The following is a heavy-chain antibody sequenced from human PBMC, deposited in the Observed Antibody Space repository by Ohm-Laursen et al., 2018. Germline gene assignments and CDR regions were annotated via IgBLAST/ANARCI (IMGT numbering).Heavy chain of an antibody. Sequence: SLRLSCAASGFTFSSYWMHWVRQAPGKGLVWVSGINSDGSSTRYADSVKGRFTISRDNAKNTLYLQMNSLRGDDTAVYYCARAQRLVASANDYWGQGTLVTVSS. J-gene: IGHJ4*02. CDR1: GFTFSSYW. D-gene: IGHD5-12*01. V-gene: IGHV3-74*01. CDR2: INSDGSST. CDR3: ARAQRLVASANDY.